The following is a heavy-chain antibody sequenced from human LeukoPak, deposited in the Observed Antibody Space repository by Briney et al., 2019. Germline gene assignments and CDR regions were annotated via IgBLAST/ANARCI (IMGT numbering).Heavy chain of an antibody. Sequence: SETLSLTCTVSGGSINSCYWSWIRQPPGKGLEWIGYIYYSGSTNYNPSLKSRVTISVDTSKNQFSLRLSSVTAADTAVYYCARVTGYMTEDYFDYWGQGTLITVSS. CDR1: GGSINSCY. V-gene: IGHV4-59*01. D-gene: IGHD6-13*01. CDR2: IYYSGST. J-gene: IGHJ4*02. CDR3: ARVTGYMTEDYFDY.